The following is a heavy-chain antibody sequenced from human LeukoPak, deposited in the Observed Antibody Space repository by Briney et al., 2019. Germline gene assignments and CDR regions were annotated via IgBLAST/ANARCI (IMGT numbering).Heavy chain of an antibody. V-gene: IGHV1-2*02. D-gene: IGHD1-26*01. CDR3: ARADSETFDAFDF. J-gene: IGHJ3*01. CDR1: GYRFTYYF. CDR2: INPNTGGT. Sequence: ASVKVSCKASGYRFTYYFMHWVRQAPGQGLEWMGWINPNTGGTNYAQKFQGRVTMTRDMTISTAYMELSRLKSDDTALYYCARADSETFDAFDFWGQGTMVTVSS.